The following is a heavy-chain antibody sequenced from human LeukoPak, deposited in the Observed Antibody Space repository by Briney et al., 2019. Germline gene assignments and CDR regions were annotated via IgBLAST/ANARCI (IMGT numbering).Heavy chain of an antibody. CDR1: GFTFSDYY. V-gene: IGHV3-11*06. CDR2: ISSSSSYT. Sequence: GGSLRLSCAASGFTFSDYYMSWIRQAPGKGLEWVSYISSSSSYTNYADSVKGRFTISRDNAKNSLYLRMNSLRAEDTAVYYCARFQGGAVAGIDYWGQGTLVTVSS. J-gene: IGHJ4*02. CDR3: ARFQGGAVAGIDY. D-gene: IGHD6-19*01.